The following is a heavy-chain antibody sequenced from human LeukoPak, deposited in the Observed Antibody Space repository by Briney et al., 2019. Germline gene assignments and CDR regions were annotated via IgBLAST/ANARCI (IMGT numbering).Heavy chain of an antibody. CDR2: IKSKGDDWTK. CDR1: GFTFDNAW. CDR3: TTDGGRYFDWLLFY. D-gene: IGHD3-9*01. Sequence: GGSLRLSCAASGFTFDNAWMTWVRQAPGKGREWVGRIKSKGDDWTKEYAAPVKARFPISRDHSNNTLYLQMNSLKSEDTAVYYCTTDGGRYFDWLLFYWGQGTLVTVSS. J-gene: IGHJ4*02. V-gene: IGHV3-15*01.